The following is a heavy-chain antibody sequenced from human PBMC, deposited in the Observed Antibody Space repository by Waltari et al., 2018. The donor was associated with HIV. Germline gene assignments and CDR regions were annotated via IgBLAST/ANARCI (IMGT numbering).Heavy chain of an antibody. CDR3: ARLIRTHYYYYYGMDV. CDR1: GGTFSSSA. J-gene: IGHJ6*02. Sequence: QVQLVQSGAEVKKPGSSVKVSCKASGGTFSSSAISWLRQAPGQGLEWMGGIIPIFGTANYAQKFQGRVTITADESTSTAYMELSSLRSEDTAVYYCARLIRTHYYYYYGMDVWGQGTTVTVSS. CDR2: IIPIFGTA. V-gene: IGHV1-69*12. D-gene: IGHD3-3*01.